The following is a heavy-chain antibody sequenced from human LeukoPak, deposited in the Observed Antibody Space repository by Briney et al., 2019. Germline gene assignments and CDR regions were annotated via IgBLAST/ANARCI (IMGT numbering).Heavy chain of an antibody. Sequence: PGRSLRLSCAASGFTFSSYAMHWVRQAPGKGLEWVAVISYDGSNKYYADSVKVRFTISRDNSKNTLYLQMNSLRAEDTAVYYCARNDGYNGYYFDYWGQGTLVTVSS. CDR2: ISYDGSNK. J-gene: IGHJ4*02. D-gene: IGHD5-24*01. CDR1: GFTFSSYA. V-gene: IGHV3-30-3*01. CDR3: ARNDGYNGYYFDY.